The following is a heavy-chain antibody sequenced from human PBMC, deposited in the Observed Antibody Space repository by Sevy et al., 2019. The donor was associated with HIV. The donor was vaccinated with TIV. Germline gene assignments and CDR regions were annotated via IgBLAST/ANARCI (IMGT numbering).Heavy chain of an antibody. V-gene: IGHV3-30*04. D-gene: IGHD3-16*01. Sequence: GESLKISCAASTFTFGHYAMHWGRQAPGKGLQWVADISYEGSNEYYTDSVKGRFTISRDNSKNTLNLEMNNLRVEDTALYYCARDWGTPPTAILYYFDFWGQRIPVTVSS. CDR3: ARDWGTPPTAILYYFDF. CDR1: TFTFGHYA. CDR2: ISYEGSNE. J-gene: IGHJ4*02.